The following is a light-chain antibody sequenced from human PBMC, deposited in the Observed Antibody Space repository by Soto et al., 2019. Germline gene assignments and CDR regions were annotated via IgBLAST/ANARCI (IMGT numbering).Light chain of an antibody. J-gene: IGKJ1*01. CDR2: GAS. V-gene: IGKV3-20*01. CDR1: QSVSSSY. Sequence: EIVLTQSPGTLSLSPGERATLSCRASQSVSSSYLAWYQQKPGQAPRLLIYGASSRATGIPDRFSGSGSGTDFTLTISRLEPEECAVYYCQQYGSSSWTFGQGTKVEIK. CDR3: QQYGSSSWT.